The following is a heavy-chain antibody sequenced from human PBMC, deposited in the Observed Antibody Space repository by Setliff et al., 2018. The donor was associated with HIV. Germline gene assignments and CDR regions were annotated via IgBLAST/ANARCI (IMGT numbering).Heavy chain of an antibody. J-gene: IGHJ3*02. V-gene: IGHV4-38-2*01. D-gene: IGHD3-16*01. CDR1: GYSISDGYY. Sequence: SGPTLVNPTQTLTLTCAVSGYSISDGYYWGWIRQPPGKGPEWIGSIHHSGSAHFNPSLKSRVAMSVDTSENQFSLTLSSVTAADTAVYYCASPRSLLVWYDAFDIWGQGTMVTVSS. CDR2: IHHSGSA. CDR3: ASPRSLLVWYDAFDI.